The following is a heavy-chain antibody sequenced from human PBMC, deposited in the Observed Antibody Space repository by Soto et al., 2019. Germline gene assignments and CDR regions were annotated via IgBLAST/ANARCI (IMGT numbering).Heavy chain of an antibody. V-gene: IGHV4-34*01. CDR2: INHSGST. Sequence: SETLSLTCAVYGGSFSGYYWSWIRQPPGKGLEWIGEINHSGSTNYNPSLKSRVTISVDTSKNQFSLKLSSVTAADTAVYYCARGPRGYSYGFFFWGQGTLVTVSS. D-gene: IGHD5-18*01. CDR3: ARGPRGYSYGFFF. J-gene: IGHJ4*02. CDR1: GGSFSGYY.